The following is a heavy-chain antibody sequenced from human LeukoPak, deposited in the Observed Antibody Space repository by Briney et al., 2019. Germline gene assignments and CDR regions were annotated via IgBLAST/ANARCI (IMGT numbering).Heavy chain of an antibody. CDR3: ARGYCGGDCYRNWFDP. CDR2: ISPNNGGT. D-gene: IGHD2-21*02. J-gene: IGHJ5*02. CDR1: GYTFTGNF. V-gene: IGHV1-2*02. Sequence: GASVKVSCKASGYTFTGNFIHWVRQAPGQGLEWMGWISPNNGGTNYAQRFQGRVTMTRDTSINIVYMELGSLRSDDTAVYYCARGYCGGDCYRNWFDPWGQGTLVTVSS.